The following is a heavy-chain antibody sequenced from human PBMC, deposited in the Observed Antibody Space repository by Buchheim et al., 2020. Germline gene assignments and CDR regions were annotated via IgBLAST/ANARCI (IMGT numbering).Heavy chain of an antibody. V-gene: IGHV4-59*08. CDR1: GGSISSYY. J-gene: IGHJ4*02. CDR3: ARRSSGYYPFDY. Sequence: QVQLQESGPGLVKPSETLSLTCTVSGGSISSYYWSWIRQPPGKGLEWIGYIYYSGSTNYNPSLKSRVTISVDTSKNQFSLKLSSVTAADMAVYYCARRSSGYYPFDYWGQGTL. CDR2: IYYSGST. D-gene: IGHD3-22*01.